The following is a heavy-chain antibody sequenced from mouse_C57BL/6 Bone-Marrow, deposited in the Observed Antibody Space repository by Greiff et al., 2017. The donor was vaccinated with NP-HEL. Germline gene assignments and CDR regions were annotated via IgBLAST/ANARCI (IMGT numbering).Heavy chain of an antibody. D-gene: IGHD1-1*01. CDR3: GRGSGYLWYFDV. J-gene: IGHJ1*03. CDR1: GYTFTDYN. V-gene: IGHV1-18*01. Sequence: VQLQQSGPELVKPGASVKISCKASGYTFTDYNMAWVKQSPGKSLEWIGDINPNNGGTIYNQKFKGKATLTVDKSSSTAYMERRSLTSEDTAVYYCGRGSGYLWYFDVWGTGTTVTVSA. CDR2: INPNNGGT.